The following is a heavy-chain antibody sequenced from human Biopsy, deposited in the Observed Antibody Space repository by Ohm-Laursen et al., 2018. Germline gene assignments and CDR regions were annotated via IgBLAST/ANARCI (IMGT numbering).Heavy chain of an antibody. CDR2: INPNSGNA. Sequence: VKVSCKASGYTFAGYYLHWVRQAPGHGLEWMGWINPNSGNANYAQSFQGRLTVTRDTSISTAYMGLTSLTFDDTAIYYCARVPAYPSIDGYYGLDLWGQGTTVIVSS. CDR3: ARVPAYPSIDGYYGLDL. J-gene: IGHJ6*02. V-gene: IGHV1-2*02. D-gene: IGHD3-9*01. CDR1: GYTFAGYY.